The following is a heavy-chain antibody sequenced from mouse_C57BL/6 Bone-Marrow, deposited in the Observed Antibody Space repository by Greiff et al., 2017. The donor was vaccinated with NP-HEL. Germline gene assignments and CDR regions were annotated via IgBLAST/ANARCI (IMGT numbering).Heavy chain of an antibody. Sequence: QVQLQQPGAELVRPGTSVKLSCKASGYTFTSYWMHWVKQRPGQGLEWIGVIDPSDSYTNYNQKFKGKATLTVDTSSSTAYMQLSSLTSEDSAVYYCARHEDPHPIRGFWLFAYWGQGTLVTVSA. D-gene: IGHD1-1*01. CDR1: GYTFTSYW. CDR2: IDPSDSYT. V-gene: IGHV1-59*01. J-gene: IGHJ3*01. CDR3: ARHEDPHPIRGFWLFAY.